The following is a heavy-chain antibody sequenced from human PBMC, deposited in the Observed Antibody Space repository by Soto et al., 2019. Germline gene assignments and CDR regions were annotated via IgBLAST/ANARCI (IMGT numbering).Heavy chain of an antibody. Sequence: EVQLLESGGGLVQPGGSLRLSCVVSGFTFSSHSMSWVRQAPGKGLEWVSSISTSGSGTYHADAVKGRFSISRDNSKNTPFPQMNSLRAEDTVEYYCARGSSELGYWGQGTLVTVSS. D-gene: IGHD3-10*01. CDR3: ARGSSELGY. CDR2: ISTSGSGT. V-gene: IGHV3-23*01. CDR1: GFTFSSHS. J-gene: IGHJ4*02.